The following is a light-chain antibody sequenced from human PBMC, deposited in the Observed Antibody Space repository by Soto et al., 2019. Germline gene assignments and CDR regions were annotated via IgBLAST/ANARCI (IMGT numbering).Light chain of an antibody. Sequence: EPMLMSTPRTLSVYVKGVDAVSRRASQSVSNNYLAWYQQKPGQAPRLLIYGASNRATGIPDRFSGSGSGTDVTLPSSRQSPEDAAVNYGRQCGSAGTCGQGTKVDIK. J-gene: IGKJ1*01. CDR3: RQCGSAGT. CDR1: QSVSNNY. V-gene: IGKV3-20*01. CDR2: GAS.